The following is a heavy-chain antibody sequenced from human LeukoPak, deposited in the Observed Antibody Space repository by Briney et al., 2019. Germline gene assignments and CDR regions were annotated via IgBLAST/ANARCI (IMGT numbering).Heavy chain of an antibody. CDR2: IKEXXXXX. CDR1: GFTFSNYW. J-gene: IGHJ4*02. V-gene: IGHV3-7*01. CDR3: AGGQSVGY. D-gene: IGHD4-23*01. Sequence: GGSLRLSCEVSGFTFSNYWMSXXXXXXXKGLEWVANIKEXXXXXYXXXSXXXRXXXXRXNAKXSVYLQMNSLRVEDTAVYYCAGGQSVGYWGQGTLVTVSS.